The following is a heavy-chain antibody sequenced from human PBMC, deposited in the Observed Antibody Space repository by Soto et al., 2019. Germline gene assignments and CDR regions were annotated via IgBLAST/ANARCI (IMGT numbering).Heavy chain of an antibody. D-gene: IGHD3-3*01. CDR2: IVVGSGNT. CDR1: GITFTSSA. CDR3: AADRWSGYLYYFDY. V-gene: IGHV1-58*01. Sequence: GASVKVSCKASGITFTSSAVQWVRQARGQRLEWIGWIVVGSGNTNYAQKFQERVTITRDMSTSTAYMELSSLRSEDTAVYYCAADRWSGYLYYFDYWGQGTLVTVSS. J-gene: IGHJ4*02.